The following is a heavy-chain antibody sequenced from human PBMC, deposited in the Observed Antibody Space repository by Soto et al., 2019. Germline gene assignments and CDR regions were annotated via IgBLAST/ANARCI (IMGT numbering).Heavy chain of an antibody. J-gene: IGHJ5*02. V-gene: IGHV1-69*13. D-gene: IGHD6-19*01. Sequence: ASVKVSCKASGGTFSSYAISWVRQAPGQGLEWMGGIIPIFGTANYAQKFQGRVTITADESTSTAYMELSSLRSEDTAVYYCAFLRSRMYGDSSGWYARFDPWGQGTLVTVSS. CDR3: AFLRSRMYGDSSGWYARFDP. CDR2: IIPIFGTA. CDR1: GGTFSSYA.